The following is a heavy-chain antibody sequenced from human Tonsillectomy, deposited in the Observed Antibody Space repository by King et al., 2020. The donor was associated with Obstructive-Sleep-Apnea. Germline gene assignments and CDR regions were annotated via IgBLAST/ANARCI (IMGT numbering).Heavy chain of an antibody. V-gene: IGHV3-11*01. D-gene: IGHD2-15*01. CDR3: ARDVGDGLKNYYYYYGMDV. CDR2: ISSSGSTI. Sequence: VQLVESGGCLVKPGGSLRLSCAASGFTFSDYDRSWIRQAPGKGLALVSYISSSGSTIYYADSVKGRFTISRDNAKNSLYLQMNSLRAEDTAVYYCARDVGDGLKNYYYYYGMDVWGQGTTVTVSS. CDR1: GFTFSDYD. J-gene: IGHJ6*02.